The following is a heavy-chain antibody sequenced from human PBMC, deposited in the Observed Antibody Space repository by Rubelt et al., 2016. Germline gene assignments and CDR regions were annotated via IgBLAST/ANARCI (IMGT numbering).Heavy chain of an antibody. Sequence: QVQLVQSGAEVKKPGASVKVSCKASGYTFTSYGISWVRQAPGQGLEWMGWISAYNGNTNYAQKLQGRVTMTTDTSTSTGYMELRGLRSDDTAVYYCARDRIRIAARQGWYFDLWGRGTLVTVSS. J-gene: IGHJ2*01. CDR2: ISAYNGNT. CDR3: ARDRIRIAARQGWYFDL. V-gene: IGHV1-18*01. CDR1: GYTFTSYG. D-gene: IGHD6-6*01.